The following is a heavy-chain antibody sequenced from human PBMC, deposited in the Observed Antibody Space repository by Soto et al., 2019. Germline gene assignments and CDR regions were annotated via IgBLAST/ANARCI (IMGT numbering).Heavy chain of an antibody. J-gene: IGHJ4*02. CDR1: GFTFSSYA. V-gene: IGHV3-23*01. Sequence: PGGSLILSCAASGFTFSSYAMSWVRQAPGKGLEWVSAISGSGGSTYYADSVKGRFTISRDNSKNTLYLQMNSLRAEDTAVYYGAPFRSGYSYGGDYWGQGTLVTVSS. CDR2: ISGSGGST. D-gene: IGHD5-18*01. CDR3: APFRSGYSYGGDY.